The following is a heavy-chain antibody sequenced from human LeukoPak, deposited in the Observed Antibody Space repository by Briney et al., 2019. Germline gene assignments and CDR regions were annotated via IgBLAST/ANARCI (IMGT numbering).Heavy chain of an antibody. CDR3: ARETSLAGFASGLGFNY. Sequence: SETLSLTCTVSGGSISSGGSYWSWIRQPAGKGLEWIGRFYTSENIKYNPSLKSRVTISVDTSKNQFSLKLTSVTAADTATYYCARETSLAGFASGLGFNYWGQGILVTVSS. CDR2: FYTSENI. CDR1: GGSISSGGSY. D-gene: IGHD6-19*01. V-gene: IGHV4-61*02. J-gene: IGHJ4*02.